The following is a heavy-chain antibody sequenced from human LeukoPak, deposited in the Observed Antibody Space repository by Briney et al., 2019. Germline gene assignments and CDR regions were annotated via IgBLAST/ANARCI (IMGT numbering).Heavy chain of an antibody. CDR1: GGSFSGYY. Sequence: SETLSLTCAVYGGSFSGYYWSWIRQPPGKGLEWIGYIYYSGSTNYNPSLKSRVTISVDTSKNQFSLKLSSVTAADTAVYYCARHSRDYYDSSDPFDYWGQGTLVTVSS. CDR3: ARHSRDYYDSSDPFDY. D-gene: IGHD3-22*01. V-gene: IGHV4-59*08. CDR2: IYYSGST. J-gene: IGHJ4*02.